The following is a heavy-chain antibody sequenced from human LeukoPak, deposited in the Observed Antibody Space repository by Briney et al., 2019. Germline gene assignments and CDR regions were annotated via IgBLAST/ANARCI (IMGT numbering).Heavy chain of an antibody. CDR2: IKSDGTIT. D-gene: IGHD6-13*01. V-gene: IGHV3-74*01. CDR3: AISPPDSSWVY. CDR1: GFTFSNYW. Sequence: GGSLGLSCAASGFTFSNYWMHWVRQAPGKGLVWVSRIKSDGTITSYADSVKGRFTISRDNAKNTLYLQMNSLRGEDTAVYYCAISPPDSSWVYWGRGTLVTVSS. J-gene: IGHJ4*02.